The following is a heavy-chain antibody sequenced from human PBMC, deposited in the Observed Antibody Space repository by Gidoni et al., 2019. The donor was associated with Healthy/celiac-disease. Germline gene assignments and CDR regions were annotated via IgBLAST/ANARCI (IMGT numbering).Heavy chain of an antibody. J-gene: IGHJ6*02. CDR1: GFSFSSHW. CDR3: ARGGYCSSTSCHHYYYYGMDV. V-gene: IGHV3-74*01. D-gene: IGHD2-2*01. Sequence: EVQLVESGGGLVQPGGSLRLSCAASGFSFSSHWMHWVRQAPGKGLVWVSRINSDGSSTSYADSVKGRFTISRDNAKNTLYLQMNSLRAEDTAVYYCARGGYCSSTSCHHYYYYGMDVWGQGTTVTVSS. CDR2: INSDGSST.